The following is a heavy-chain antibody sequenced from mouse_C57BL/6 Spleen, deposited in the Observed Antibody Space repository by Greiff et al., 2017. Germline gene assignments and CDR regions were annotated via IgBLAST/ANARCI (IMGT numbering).Heavy chain of an antibody. CDR2: IDPSDSYT. CDR3: ARGGTGTRD. D-gene: IGHD4-1*01. CDR1: GYTFTSYW. Sequence: VQLQQPGAELVKPGASVKLSCKASGYTFTSYWMQWVKQRPGQGLEWIGEIDPSDSYTNYNQKFKGKATLTVDTSFITAYMQLSSLTSEDSAVYDCARGGTGTRDWGQGTTLTVSS. V-gene: IGHV1-50*01. J-gene: IGHJ2*01.